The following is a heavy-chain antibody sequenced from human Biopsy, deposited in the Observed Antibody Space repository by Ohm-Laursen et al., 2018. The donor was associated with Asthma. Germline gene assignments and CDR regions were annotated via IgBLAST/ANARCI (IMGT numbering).Heavy chain of an antibody. CDR2: VSWNSRDI. J-gene: IGHJ3*01. CDR1: GFTFDDFA. D-gene: IGHD7-27*01. V-gene: IGHV3-9*01. CDR3: TKDTGELGMSAFGV. Sequence: SSLRLSCAASGFTFDDFAMHWVRQAPGKGLEWVASVSWNSRDIAYADSVRGRFAISRDNAKNSLYLQMNSLRVEDTAFYHCTKDTGELGMSAFGVWGQGTMVAVSS.